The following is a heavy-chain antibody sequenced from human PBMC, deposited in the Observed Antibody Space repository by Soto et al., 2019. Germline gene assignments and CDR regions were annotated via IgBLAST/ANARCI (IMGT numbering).Heavy chain of an antibody. D-gene: IGHD6-19*01. CDR1: GFTFSSYG. V-gene: IGHV3-30*18. CDR3: AKDTQPRIAVAGTFAY. J-gene: IGHJ4*02. Sequence: GGSLRLSCAASGFTFSSYGMHWVRQAPGKGLEWVAVISYDGSNKYYADSVKGRLTISRDNSKNTLYLQMNSLRAEDTAVYYCAKDTQPRIAVAGTFAYWGQGTQVTVSS. CDR2: ISYDGSNK.